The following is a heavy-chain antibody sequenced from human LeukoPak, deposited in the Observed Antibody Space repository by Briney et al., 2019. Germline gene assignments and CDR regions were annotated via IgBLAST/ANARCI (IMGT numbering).Heavy chain of an antibody. CDR1: GFTFSSYG. CDR3: ASGISADYFDY. D-gene: IGHD1-14*01. V-gene: IGHV3-21*01. J-gene: IGHJ4*02. CDR2: ISSSSSYI. Sequence: PGGSLRLSCAASGFTFSSYGMHWVRQAPGKGLEWVSSISSSSSYIYYADSVKGRFTISRDNAKNSLYLQMNSLRAEDTAVYCCASGISADYFDYWGQGTLVTVSS.